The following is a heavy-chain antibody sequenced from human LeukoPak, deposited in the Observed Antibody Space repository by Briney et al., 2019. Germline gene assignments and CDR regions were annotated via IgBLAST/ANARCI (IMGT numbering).Heavy chain of an antibody. CDR1: GFTFSSYS. CDR2: ISSSSSYI. J-gene: IGHJ3*02. CDR3: ARGCGGRYCSGGAFDI. V-gene: IGHV3-21*01. Sequence: PGGSLRLSCAASGFTFSSYSMNWVRQAPGKGLEWVSSISSSSSYIYYADSVKGRFTISRDNAKNSLYLQMNSLRAEDTAVYYCARGCGGRYCSGGAFDIWGQGTMVTVSS. D-gene: IGHD2-15*01.